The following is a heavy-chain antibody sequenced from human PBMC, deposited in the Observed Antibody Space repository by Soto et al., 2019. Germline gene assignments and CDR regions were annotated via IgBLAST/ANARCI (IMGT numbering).Heavy chain of an antibody. CDR3: AKEGRYCDWLSFGY. V-gene: IGHV3-23*01. CDR1: GFTYRSYD. CDR2: ISGSGGST. Sequence: PGGSLRHSCAASGFTYRSYDMSWVRQAPGKGLEWVSAISGSGGSTYYADSVKGRFTISRDNSKNTLYLQMNSLRAEDTPVYYCAKEGRYCDWLSFGYWGQGTLVTVSS. D-gene: IGHD3-9*01. J-gene: IGHJ4*02.